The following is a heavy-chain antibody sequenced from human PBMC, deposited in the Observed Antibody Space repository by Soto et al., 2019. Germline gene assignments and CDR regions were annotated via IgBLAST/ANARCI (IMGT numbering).Heavy chain of an antibody. D-gene: IGHD6-19*01. V-gene: IGHV3-30*18. CDR1: GFTFSSYV. CDR3: AKDPVALDI. CDR2: ISYDGSNK. J-gene: IGHJ3*02. Sequence: GGSLRVSCAASGFTFSSYVMHWVRQAPGKGLEWVAVISYDGSNKYYADSVKGRFTISRDNSKNTLYLQMNSLRAEDTAVYYCAKDPVALDIWGQGTMVTVS.